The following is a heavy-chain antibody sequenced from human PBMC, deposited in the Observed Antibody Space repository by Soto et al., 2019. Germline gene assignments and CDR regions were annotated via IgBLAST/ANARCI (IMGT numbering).Heavy chain of an antibody. CDR3: AKEIFWSGPYYMDV. D-gene: IGHD3-3*01. J-gene: IGHJ6*03. Sequence: QVQLVESGGGVVQPGRSLRLSCAASGFTFSSYGMHWVRQAPGKGLEWVAVISYDGSNKYYADSVKGRFTISRDNSKNTLYLQMHSLRAEDTAVYYCAKEIFWSGPYYMDVWGKGTTVTVSS. V-gene: IGHV3-30*18. CDR1: GFTFSSYG. CDR2: ISYDGSNK.